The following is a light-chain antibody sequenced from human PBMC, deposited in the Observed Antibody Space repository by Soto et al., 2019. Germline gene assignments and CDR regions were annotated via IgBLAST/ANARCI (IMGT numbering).Light chain of an antibody. Sequence: QSALTQPASVSGSPGQSITISCTGTSTDVGGYNYVSWYQQHPGKAPQLMFYEVSNRPSGVSNRFSGSKSGNTASLTISGLQAEDEADYYCSSYTTTSTVVFGGGTKLTVL. CDR2: EVS. J-gene: IGLJ2*01. V-gene: IGLV2-14*01. CDR1: STDVGGYNY. CDR3: SSYTTTSTVV.